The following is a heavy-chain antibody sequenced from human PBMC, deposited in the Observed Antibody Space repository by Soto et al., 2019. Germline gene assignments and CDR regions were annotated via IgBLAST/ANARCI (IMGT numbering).Heavy chain of an antibody. J-gene: IGHJ5*02. CDR1: GGSFSGYY. D-gene: IGHD6-19*01. V-gene: IGHV4-34*01. CDR3: ARVVGGWNLQRTLNWFDP. Sequence: SETLSLTCAVYGGSFSGYYWSWIRQPPGKGLEWTGEINHSGSTNYNPSLKSRVTISVDTSKNQFSLNLSSVTAADTAVYYCARVVGGWNLQRTLNWFDPWGQGTLVTVSS. CDR2: INHSGST.